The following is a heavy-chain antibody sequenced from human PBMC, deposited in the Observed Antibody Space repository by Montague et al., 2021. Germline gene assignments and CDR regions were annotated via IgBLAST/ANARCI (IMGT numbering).Heavy chain of an antibody. J-gene: IGHJ6*02. V-gene: IGHV3-21*01. CDR3: ARQEYGLDV. Sequence: SLRLSCAGSGFTFDSYDMNWVRQAPGKGLEWVSSTSGRSTYIYYGDSMKGRVIISRDNAKNSLYLQMNSLRVEDTAMYYCARQEYGLDVWGQGTTVTVSS. CDR2: TSGRSTYI. CDR1: GFTFDSYD.